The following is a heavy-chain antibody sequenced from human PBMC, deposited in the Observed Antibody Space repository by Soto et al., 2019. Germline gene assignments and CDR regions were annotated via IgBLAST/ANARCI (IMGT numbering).Heavy chain of an antibody. J-gene: IGHJ5*02. CDR2: VYHTGDT. V-gene: IGHV4-4*01. D-gene: IGHD2-21*02. CDR1: GGTVASSHW. Sequence: QVQLQESGPRLVKPSGSLSLTCGVSGGTVASSHWWSWVRQSPGGGLEWIGNVYHTGDTNFNPSLQGRVTISVDKSNNQCSLRLNSLTAADTAVYCCAREIVTAGGNNYFDPWGPGTLVTVSS. CDR3: AREIVTAGGNNYFDP.